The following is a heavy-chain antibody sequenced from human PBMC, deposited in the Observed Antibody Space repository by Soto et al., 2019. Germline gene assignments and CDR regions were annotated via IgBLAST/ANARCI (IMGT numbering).Heavy chain of an antibody. CDR1: GFTFTRYS. Sequence: GGSLRLSCAASGFTFTRYSMNWVRQAPGKGLEWVSSISSTTNYIYYGGSMKGRFTISRDNAKNSLYLEMNSLRAEDTAVYYCARESEDLTSNFDYWGQGTLVTVSS. V-gene: IGHV3-21*06. CDR2: ISSTTNYI. CDR3: ARESEDLTSNFDY. J-gene: IGHJ4*02.